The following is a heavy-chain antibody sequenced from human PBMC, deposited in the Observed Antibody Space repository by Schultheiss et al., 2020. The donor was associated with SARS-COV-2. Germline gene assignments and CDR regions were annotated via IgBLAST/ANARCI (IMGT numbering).Heavy chain of an antibody. CDR3: AFVARQFMGTHFDY. D-gene: IGHD5-18*01. Sequence: ASVKVSCKASGYTFTSYAMHWVRQAPGQRLEWMGWISAYNGNTNYAQKLQGRVTMTTDTSTSTAYMELRSLRSDDTAVYYCAFVARQFMGTHFDYWGQGTLVTVSS. J-gene: IGHJ4*02. CDR2: ISAYNGNT. V-gene: IGHV1-18*01. CDR1: GYTFTSYA.